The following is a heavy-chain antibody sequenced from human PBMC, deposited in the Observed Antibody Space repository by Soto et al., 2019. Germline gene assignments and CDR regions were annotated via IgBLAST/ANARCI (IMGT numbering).Heavy chain of an antibody. J-gene: IGHJ6*04. CDR1: GYSFTRYG. V-gene: IGHV1-18*01. CDR3: ARDIVATIGVHSGSPGE. CDR2: ISAYNGNT. D-gene: IGHD5-12*01. Sequence: QVQLVQSGGEVKKPGASVKVSCKASGYSFTRYGISWVRQAPGQGLEWLGWISAYNGNTNYAQKFQGRVTMTTDTSTSTAYMELRSLRPDDTAVYYCARDIVATIGVHSGSPGEWGKGTTVTVSS.